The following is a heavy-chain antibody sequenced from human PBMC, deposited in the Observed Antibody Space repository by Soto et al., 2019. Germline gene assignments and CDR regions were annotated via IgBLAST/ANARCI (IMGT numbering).Heavy chain of an antibody. CDR3: ARDNGDYGDYSFAFDI. J-gene: IGHJ3*02. CDR1: GFTFSSYG. Sequence: QVQLVESGGGVVQPGRSLRLSCAASGFTFSSYGMHWVRQAPGKGLEWVAVIWYDGSNKYYADSVKGRFTISRDNSKNTLYLQMNSLRAADTAVYYCARDNGDYGDYSFAFDIWGQGTMVTVSS. CDR2: IWYDGSNK. V-gene: IGHV3-33*01. D-gene: IGHD4-17*01.